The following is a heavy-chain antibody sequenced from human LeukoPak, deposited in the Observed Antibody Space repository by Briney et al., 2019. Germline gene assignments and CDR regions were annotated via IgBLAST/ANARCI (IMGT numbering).Heavy chain of an antibody. CDR3: AKHDTAMVNAYYFDY. CDR2: ISGSGGST. V-gene: IGHV3-23*01. D-gene: IGHD5-18*01. CDR1: GFTFSSYA. J-gene: IGHJ4*02. Sequence: ETGGSLRLSCAASGFTFSSYAMSWVRQAPGKGLEWVSAISGSGGSTYYADSVKGRFTISRDNSKNTLYLQMNSLRAEDTAVYYCAKHDTAMVNAYYFDYWGQGTLVTVSS.